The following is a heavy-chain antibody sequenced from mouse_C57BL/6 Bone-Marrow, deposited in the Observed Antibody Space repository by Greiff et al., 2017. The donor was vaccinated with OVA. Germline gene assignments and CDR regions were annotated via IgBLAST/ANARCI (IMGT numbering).Heavy chain of an antibody. CDR1: GYTFTDYY. V-gene: IGHV1-19*01. J-gene: IGHJ2*01. Sequence: EVQGVESGPVLVKPGASVKMSCKASGYTFTDYYMNWVKQSHGKSLEWIGVINPYNGGTSYNQKFKGKATLTVDKSSSTAYMELNSLTSEDSAVYYCARPYYYGSSYFDYWGQGTTLTVSS. CDR2: INPYNGGT. D-gene: IGHD1-1*01. CDR3: ARPYYYGSSYFDY.